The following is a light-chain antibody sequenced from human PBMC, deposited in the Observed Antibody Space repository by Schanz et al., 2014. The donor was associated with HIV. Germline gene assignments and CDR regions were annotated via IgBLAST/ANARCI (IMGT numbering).Light chain of an antibody. Sequence: DIQLTQSPSFLSTSVGDRVTITCRASQGIGSYLAWYQQKPGKAPKPLIYAASSLQSGVPSRFSGSGSGTEFTLTISSLQPEDFAIYYCQQANSFPRTFGQGTKVEI. CDR3: QQANSFPRT. J-gene: IGKJ1*01. V-gene: IGKV1-9*01. CDR2: AAS. CDR1: QGIGSY.